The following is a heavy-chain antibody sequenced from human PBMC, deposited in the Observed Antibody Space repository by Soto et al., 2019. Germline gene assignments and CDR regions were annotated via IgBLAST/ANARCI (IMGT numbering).Heavy chain of an antibody. Sequence: QVQLVQSGAEVKKPGASVKVSCKASGYTFPSYDINWVRQATGQGLEWMGGMNPNSGNTGYAQKFQGRVTMTRNTSISTAYMELSSLRSEDTAVYYCARSSIHDFWSGYTPETYYYYGMDVWGQGTTVTVSS. J-gene: IGHJ6*02. D-gene: IGHD3-3*01. V-gene: IGHV1-8*01. CDR2: MNPNSGNT. CDR1: GYTFPSYD. CDR3: ARSSIHDFWSGYTPETYYYYGMDV.